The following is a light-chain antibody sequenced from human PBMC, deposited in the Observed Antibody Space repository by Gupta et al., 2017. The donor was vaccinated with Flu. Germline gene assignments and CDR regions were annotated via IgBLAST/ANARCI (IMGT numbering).Light chain of an antibody. V-gene: IGKV1-39*01. J-gene: IGKJ4*01. CDR3: QQSITTPLT. CDR2: KAS. CDR1: QAIYRY. Sequence: DIQMNQSPSYLSSSVADSVTITCRARQAIYRYLNWYPQKPGKAPKILIYKASILQSGVPSRCSGSGARTDITLTISNLQPEDSATYYCQQSITTPLTFGGGTKVEIK.